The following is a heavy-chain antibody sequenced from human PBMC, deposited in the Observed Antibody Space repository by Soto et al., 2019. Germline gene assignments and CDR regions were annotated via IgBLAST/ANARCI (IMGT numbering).Heavy chain of an antibody. J-gene: IGHJ6*03. V-gene: IGHV4-39*01. CDR1: GGSISSSSYY. D-gene: IGHD4-17*01. Sequence: QLQLQESGPGLVKPSETLSLTCTVSGGSISSSSYYWGWIRQPPGKGLEWIGSIYYSGSTYYNPSLKSRVTISVDTSKNQFSLKLSSVTAADTAVYYCARHYGVYDSYYYYYYMDVWGKGTTVTVSS. CDR2: IYYSGST. CDR3: ARHYGVYDSYYYYYYMDV.